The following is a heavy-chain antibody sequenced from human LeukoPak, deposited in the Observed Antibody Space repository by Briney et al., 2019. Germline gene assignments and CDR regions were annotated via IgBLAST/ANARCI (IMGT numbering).Heavy chain of an antibody. D-gene: IGHD5-18*01. V-gene: IGHV3-11*06. Sequence: GRFTISRDNAKNSLYLQMNSLRAEDTAVYYCAKDLRYSYEGYFDYWGQGTLVTVSS. CDR3: AKDLRYSYEGYFDY. J-gene: IGHJ4*02.